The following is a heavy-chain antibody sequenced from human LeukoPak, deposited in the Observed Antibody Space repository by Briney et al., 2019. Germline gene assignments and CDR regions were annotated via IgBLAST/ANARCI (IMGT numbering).Heavy chain of an antibody. J-gene: IGHJ6*03. CDR1: GFTFSSYG. CDR3: AKDGSIAVAAHYYYYMDV. Sequence: GGSLRLSCAASGFTFSSYGMHWVRQAPGKGLEWVAFIRYDGSNKYYADSVKGRFTISRDNSKNTLYLQMNSLRAEDTAVYYCAKDGSIAVAAHYYYYMDVWGKGTTVTVSS. V-gene: IGHV3-30*02. CDR2: IRYDGSNK. D-gene: IGHD6-19*01.